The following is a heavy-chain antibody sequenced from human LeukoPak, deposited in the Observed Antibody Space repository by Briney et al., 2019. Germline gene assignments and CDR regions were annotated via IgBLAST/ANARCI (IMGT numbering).Heavy chain of an antibody. J-gene: IGHJ4*02. V-gene: IGHV3-53*01. CDR2: IYSGGNT. CDR3: AMVMGNNYRWR. Sequence: GGSLRLSFVASAFTVTSDYMSWVRQAPGKGLEWLSSIYSGGNTASADSVKGRFTISRDTSKNTVYLQMNSLMAEDTAVYYCAMVMGNNYRWRWGQGTLVIVSS. CDR1: AFTVTSDY. D-gene: IGHD3-16*02.